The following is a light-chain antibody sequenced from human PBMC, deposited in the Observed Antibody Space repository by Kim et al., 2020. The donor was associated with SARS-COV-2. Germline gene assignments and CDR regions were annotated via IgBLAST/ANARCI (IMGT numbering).Light chain of an antibody. Sequence: SSPGERVTLSCSARQSVSCYLAWFQQKPGQAPRLLIYEASNRATGIPARFSGSGSGTDFALSINSLEPEDFAVYYCQHRSSWPLTFVGGTKVEIK. CDR3: QHRSSWPLT. CDR1: QSVSCY. J-gene: IGKJ4*01. V-gene: IGKV3-11*01. CDR2: EAS.